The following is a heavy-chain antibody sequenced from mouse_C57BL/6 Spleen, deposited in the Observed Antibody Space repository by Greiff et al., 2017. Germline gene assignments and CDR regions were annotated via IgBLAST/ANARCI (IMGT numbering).Heavy chain of an antibody. D-gene: IGHD1-1*01. V-gene: IGHV1-82*01. CDR2: IYPGDGDT. CDR1: GYAFSSSW. J-gene: IGHJ1*03. CDR3: ARGNGSSSYWYFDV. Sequence: QVQLQQSGPELVKPGASVKISCKASGYAFSSSWMNWVKQRPGKGLEWIGRIYPGDGDTNYNGKFKGKATLTADKSSSTAYMQLSSLTSEDSAFYFCARGNGSSSYWYFDVWGTGTTVTVSS.